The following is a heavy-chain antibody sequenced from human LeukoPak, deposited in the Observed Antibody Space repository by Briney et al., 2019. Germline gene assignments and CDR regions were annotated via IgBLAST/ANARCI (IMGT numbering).Heavy chain of an antibody. CDR1: GESFCGYY. CDR3: ARGKYDSGGYYLDY. V-gene: IGHV4-34*01. D-gene: IGHD3-22*01. CDR2: INHSGSI. Sequence: SETLSLTCAVYGESFCGYYWSWIRQPPGKGLTWIGEINHSGSINYNPSLKSRVTISLDTSKSQFSLKLSSVTAADTAVYYCARGKYDSGGYYLDYWGQGTLVTVSS. J-gene: IGHJ4*02.